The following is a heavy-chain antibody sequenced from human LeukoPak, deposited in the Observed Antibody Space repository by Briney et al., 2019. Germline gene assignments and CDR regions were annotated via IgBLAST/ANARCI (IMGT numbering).Heavy chain of an antibody. V-gene: IGHV3-48*01. CDR2: ISFSNTTI. D-gene: IGHD1-26*01. CDR3: ASGGATSFDY. J-gene: IGHJ4*02. CDR1: GFTFSNSS. Sequence: GGSLRLSCTASGFTFSNSSVNWVRQAPGKGLEWVSYISFSNTTIYYADSVKGRFTISRDKAKNSFYLQMNSLRAEDTAVYYCASGGATSFDYWGQGTLVTVSS.